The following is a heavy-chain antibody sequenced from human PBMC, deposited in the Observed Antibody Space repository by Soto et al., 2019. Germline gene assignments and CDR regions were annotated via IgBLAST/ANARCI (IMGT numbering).Heavy chain of an antibody. Sequence: ASVKVSCKASGYTFTSYDINWVRQATGQGLEWMGWMNPNSGNTGYAQKFQGRVTMTRNTSISTAYMELSSLRSEDTAVYYCAILVSERDYYYYYMDVWGKGTTVTLSS. D-gene: IGHD1-1*01. J-gene: IGHJ6*03. CDR1: GYTFTSYD. V-gene: IGHV1-8*01. CDR2: MNPNSGNT. CDR3: AILVSERDYYYYYMDV.